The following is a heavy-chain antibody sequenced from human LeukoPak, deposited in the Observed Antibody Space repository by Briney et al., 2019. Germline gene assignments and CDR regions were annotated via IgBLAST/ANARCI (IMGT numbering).Heavy chain of an antibody. CDR1: GLSVSSNY. J-gene: IGHJ4*02. CDR3: ARSFYDILIGYYQYFDY. Sequence: QPGGSLRLSCVASGLSVSSNYMSWVRQAPGKGPEWVSVIYRDGSSYYAESVKGRFTISRDNSKNTLYIQMNSLRAEDTAVYYCARSFYDILIGYYQYFDYWGQGTLVTVSS. V-gene: IGHV3-66*01. D-gene: IGHD3-9*01. CDR2: IYRDGSS.